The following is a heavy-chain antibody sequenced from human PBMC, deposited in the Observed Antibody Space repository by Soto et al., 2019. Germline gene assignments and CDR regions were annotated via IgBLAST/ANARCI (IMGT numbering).Heavy chain of an antibody. V-gene: IGHV3-23*01. Sequence: GGSLRLSCAASGFTFSSYTMTWVRQAPGERLEWVSSIVGSGDNTYYADSVKGRFTISRDNSKTTLYLQMNSPRAEDTAVYYCAKYYYGSGSIRAFDIWGQGTMVTVSS. D-gene: IGHD3-10*01. CDR3: AKYYYGSGSIRAFDI. J-gene: IGHJ3*02. CDR1: GFTFSSYT. CDR2: IVGSGDNT.